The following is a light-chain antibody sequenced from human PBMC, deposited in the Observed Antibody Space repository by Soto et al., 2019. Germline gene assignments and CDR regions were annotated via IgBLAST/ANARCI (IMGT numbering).Light chain of an antibody. CDR2: GAS. CDR3: QQYNNWPRPT. V-gene: IGKV3-15*01. J-gene: IGKJ1*01. Sequence: EIVMTQSPATLSVSPGERATLSCRASQSVSSNLAWYQQKPGQAPRLLIYGASTRATGIPARFSGSGSGTEFTLTIGSLHSEDFAVYYCQQYNNWPRPTFGQGTKVEIK. CDR1: QSVSSN.